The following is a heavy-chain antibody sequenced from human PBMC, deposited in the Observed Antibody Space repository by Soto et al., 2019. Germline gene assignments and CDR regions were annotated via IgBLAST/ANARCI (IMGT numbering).Heavy chain of an antibody. V-gene: IGHV1-18*04. J-gene: IGHJ5*02. CDR2: IRGYSGKT. CDR3: ARLRYQELESWFDP. Sequence: QVQLVQSGAEVKKPGASVKVYCKASGYTFATYGITWVRQAHGQGLEWMGWIRGYSGKTNYAQNFQGRVTMTTDTSTSTAYRELMSLTSDDTDIYYCARLRYQELESWFDPWGQGTLVTVSS. CDR1: GYTFATYG. D-gene: IGHD2-2*01.